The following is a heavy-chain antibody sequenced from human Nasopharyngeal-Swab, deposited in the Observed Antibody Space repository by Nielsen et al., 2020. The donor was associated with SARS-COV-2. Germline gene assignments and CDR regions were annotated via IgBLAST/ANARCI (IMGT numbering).Heavy chain of an antibody. V-gene: IGHV4-39*01. CDR3: ARHLRILYDFWSGYYLPGGMDV. J-gene: IGHJ6*02. D-gene: IGHD3-3*01. Sequence: SETLSLTCTVSGGSISSSSYYWGWIRQPPGKGLEWIGSIYYSGFTYYNPSLKSRVTISVDTSKNQFSLKLSSVTAADTAVYYCARHLRILYDFWSGYYLPGGMDVWGQGTTGTVPS. CDR1: GGSISSSSYY. CDR2: IYYSGFT.